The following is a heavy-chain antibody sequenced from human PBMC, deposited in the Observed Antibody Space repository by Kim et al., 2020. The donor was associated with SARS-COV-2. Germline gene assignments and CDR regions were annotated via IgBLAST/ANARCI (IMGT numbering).Heavy chain of an antibody. D-gene: IGHD3-9*01. CDR1: GFTFSSYA. CDR2: ISYDGSNK. J-gene: IGHJ6*02. V-gene: IGHV3-30*04. Sequence: GGSLRLSCAASGFTFSSYAMHWVRQAPGKGLEWVAVISYDGSNKYYADSVKGRFTISRDNSKNTLYLQMNSLRAEDTAVYYCARELDILTRSDDDYYYYGMDVWGQGTTVTVSS. CDR3: ARELDILTRSDDDYYYYGMDV.